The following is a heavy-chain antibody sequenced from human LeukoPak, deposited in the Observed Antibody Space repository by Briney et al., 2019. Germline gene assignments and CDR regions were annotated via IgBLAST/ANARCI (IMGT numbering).Heavy chain of an antibody. CDR1: GGTFSSYA. V-gene: IGHV1-69*05. Sequence: ASVKVSCKASGGTFSSYAISWVRQAPGQGLEWMGRIIPIFGTANYAQKFQGRVTITTDESTSTAYMALSSLRSEDTAVYSCARDFGSGWTEDAFDIWGQGTMVTVSS. J-gene: IGHJ3*02. CDR3: ARDFGSGWTEDAFDI. D-gene: IGHD6-19*01. CDR2: IIPIFGTA.